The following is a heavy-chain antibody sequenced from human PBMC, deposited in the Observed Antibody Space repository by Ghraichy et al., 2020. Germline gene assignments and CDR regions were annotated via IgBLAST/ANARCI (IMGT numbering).Heavy chain of an antibody. Sequence: ASVKVSCKASGYTFTGYYMHWVRQAPGQGLEWMGWINPNSGGTNYAQKFQCWVTMTRDTSISTAYMELSRLRSDDTAVYYCARNVRNYYDSSAYFPDAFDVWGQGTMVTVSS. V-gene: IGHV1-2*04. J-gene: IGHJ3*01. CDR2: INPNSGGT. D-gene: IGHD3-22*01. CDR3: ARNVRNYYDSSAYFPDAFDV. CDR1: GYTFTGYY.